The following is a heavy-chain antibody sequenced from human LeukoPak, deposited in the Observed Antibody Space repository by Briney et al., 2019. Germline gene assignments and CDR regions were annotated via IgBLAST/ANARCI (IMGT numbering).Heavy chain of an antibody. J-gene: IGHJ4*02. Sequence: SETLSLTCTVSGGSVSSYYWSWIRQPPGKGLEWIGYIYYSGSTNYNPSLKSRVTISVDTSKNQFSLKLSSVTAADTAVYYCARTAGYSSSWAFDYWGQGTLVTVSS. CDR3: ARTAGYSSSWAFDY. V-gene: IGHV4-59*02. D-gene: IGHD6-13*01. CDR2: IYYSGST. CDR1: GGSVSSYY.